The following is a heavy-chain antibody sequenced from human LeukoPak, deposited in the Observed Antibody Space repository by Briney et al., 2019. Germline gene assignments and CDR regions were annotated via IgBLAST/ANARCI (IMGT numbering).Heavy chain of an antibody. V-gene: IGHV3-43*01. CDR1: GFTFDDYT. D-gene: IGHD3-22*01. Sequence: GGSLRLSCAASGFTFDDYTMHWVRQAPGKGLEWVSLISWDGGSTYYADSVKGRFTISRDNSKNTLYLQMNSLRAEDTAVYYCAKDYTYYYDSSGYPQYFQHWGQGTLVTVSS. CDR2: ISWDGGST. J-gene: IGHJ1*01. CDR3: AKDYTYYYDSSGYPQYFQH.